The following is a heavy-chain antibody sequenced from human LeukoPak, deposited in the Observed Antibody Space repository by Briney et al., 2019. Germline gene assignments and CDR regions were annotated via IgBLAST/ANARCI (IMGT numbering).Heavy chain of an antibody. CDR1: GGSISSYY. D-gene: IGHD4-23*01. Sequence: SETLSLTCTVSGGSISSYYWSWIRQPPGKGLEWIGYIYYSGSTNYNPSLKSRVTISVDTSKNQFSLKLSSVTAADTAVYYCAEGGAYGGLFDYWGQGTLVTVSS. J-gene: IGHJ4*02. CDR2: IYYSGST. CDR3: AEGGAYGGLFDY. V-gene: IGHV4-59*12.